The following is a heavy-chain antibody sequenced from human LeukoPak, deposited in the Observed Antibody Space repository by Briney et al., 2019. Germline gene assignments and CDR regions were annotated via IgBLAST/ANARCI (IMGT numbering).Heavy chain of an antibody. CDR2: INPNSGGT. Sequence: ASVKVSCKASGYTFTGYYMHWVRQAPGQGLEWMGWINPNSGGTNYAQKFQGRVTMTRDTSIGTAYMELSRLRSDDTAVYYCARDPRLVGATYYFDYWGQGTLVTVSS. D-gene: IGHD1-26*01. J-gene: IGHJ4*02. V-gene: IGHV1-2*02. CDR3: ARDPRLVGATYYFDY. CDR1: GYTFTGYY.